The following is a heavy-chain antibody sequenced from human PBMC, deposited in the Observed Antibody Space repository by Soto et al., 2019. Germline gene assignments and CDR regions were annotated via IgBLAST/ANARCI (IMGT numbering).Heavy chain of an antibody. CDR1: GFTFSSYG. J-gene: IGHJ4*02. Sequence: PVGSLRLSCAASGFTFSSYGMHWVRQAPGKGLEWVAVISYDGSNKYYADSVKGRFTISRDNSKNTLYLQMNSLRAEDTAVYYCAKISQQEPFDYWGQGTLVTVSS. CDR2: ISYDGSNK. CDR3: AKISQQEPFDY. D-gene: IGHD6-13*01. V-gene: IGHV3-30*18.